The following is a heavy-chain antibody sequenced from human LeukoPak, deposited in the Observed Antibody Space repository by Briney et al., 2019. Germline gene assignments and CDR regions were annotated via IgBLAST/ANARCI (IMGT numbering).Heavy chain of an antibody. CDR1: GGSFSGYY. Sequence: LSLTCAVYGGSFSGYYWSWIRQPPGKGLEWVSGISWNSGSIGYADSVKGRFTISRDNAKNSLYLQMNSLRAEDTALYYCAKDRGSSWPPYYFDYWGQGTLVTVSS. D-gene: IGHD6-13*01. V-gene: IGHV3-9*01. CDR2: ISWNSGSI. J-gene: IGHJ4*02. CDR3: AKDRGSSWPPYYFDY.